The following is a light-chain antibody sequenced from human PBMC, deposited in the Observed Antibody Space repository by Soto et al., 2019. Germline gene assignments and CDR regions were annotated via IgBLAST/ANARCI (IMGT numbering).Light chain of an antibody. V-gene: IGKV1-6*01. CDR1: QGIGDD. CDR2: AAS. CDR3: LQDSNYPLT. J-gene: IGKJ4*01. Sequence: AIQMTQSPSSLSASVGDRVTITCRASQGIGDDLGWYQQKPGKAPKLLIYAASNLQSDVPSRFSGSGSGTDFTLSISGLPPEDFATYYCLQDSNYPLTFVGGTKVEIK.